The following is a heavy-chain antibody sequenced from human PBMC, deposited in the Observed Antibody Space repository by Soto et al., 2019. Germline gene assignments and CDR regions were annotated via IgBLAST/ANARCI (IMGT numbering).Heavy chain of an antibody. D-gene: IGHD2-15*01. CDR2: IIPMFGTA. V-gene: IGHV1-69*13. Sequence: SVKVSCKASGGTFSSYLISWVRQAPGQRLEWMGGIIPMFGTANYAQKFQGRVTITADESTSTAYMELSSLRSEDTALYYCARDPQPSVLTGGIAGYHGLDVWGQGTTVTVSS. J-gene: IGHJ6*02. CDR3: ARDPQPSVLTGGIAGYHGLDV. CDR1: GGTFSSYL.